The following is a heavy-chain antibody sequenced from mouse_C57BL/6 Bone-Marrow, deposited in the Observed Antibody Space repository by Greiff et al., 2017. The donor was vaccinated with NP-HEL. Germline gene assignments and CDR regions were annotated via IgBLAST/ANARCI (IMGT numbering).Heavy chain of an antibody. J-gene: IGHJ1*03. V-gene: IGHV5-6*01. CDR3: ARTSYYGSSYGYFDV. CDR1: GFTFSSYG. CDR2: ISSGGSYT. D-gene: IGHD1-1*01. Sequence: EVQVVESGGDLVKPGGSLKLSCAASGFTFSSYGMSWVRQTPDKRLEWVATISSGGSYTYYPDSVKGRFTISRDNAKNTLYLQMSSLKSEDTAMYYCARTSYYGSSYGYFDVWGTGTTVTVSS.